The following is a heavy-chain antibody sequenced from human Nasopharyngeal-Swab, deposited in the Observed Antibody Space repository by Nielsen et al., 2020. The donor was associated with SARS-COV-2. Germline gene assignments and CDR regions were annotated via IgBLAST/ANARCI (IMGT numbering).Heavy chain of an antibody. CDR1: GFTFSSYG. CDR3: ARDLPAMTTVTTSEI. Sequence: GSLKISCAASGFTFSSYGMHWVRQAPGKGLEWVAVIWYDGSNKYYADSVKGRFTISRDNSKNTLYLQMNSLRAEDTAVYYCARDLPAMTTVTTSEIWGQGTMVTVSS. V-gene: IGHV3-33*01. D-gene: IGHD4-17*01. CDR2: IWYDGSNK. J-gene: IGHJ3*02.